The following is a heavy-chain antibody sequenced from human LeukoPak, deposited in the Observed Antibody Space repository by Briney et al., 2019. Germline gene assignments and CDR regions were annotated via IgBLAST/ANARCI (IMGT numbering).Heavy chain of an antibody. D-gene: IGHD4-11*01. Sequence: SVKVSCKASGYSFTNYGMIWVRQTPGQGLQWMGLISAHNGNTNYAQRLQGRVTLTTDTPTSTVYMELRSLTSDDTAVYYCARAETTPLLNYWGQGTLVTVSS. CDR1: GYSFTNYG. CDR3: ARAETTPLLNY. V-gene: IGHV1-18*01. J-gene: IGHJ4*02. CDR2: ISAHNGNT.